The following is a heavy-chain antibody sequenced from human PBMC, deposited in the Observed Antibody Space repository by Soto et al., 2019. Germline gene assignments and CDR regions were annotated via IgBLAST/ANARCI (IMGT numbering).Heavy chain of an antibody. V-gene: IGHV2-5*01. CDR1: GFALSTNGVG. Sequence: QITLKESGPTLVKPTQTLTLNCTFSGFALSTNGVGVGWIRQSPGKALEWVALIYWNDDKRYSPSLKSRLTITKDTSKNQVVLTMTNMDPVDTGTYYCAHTLSSADYVSWYFDLWGRGTLVTVSS. J-gene: IGHJ2*01. CDR2: IYWNDDK. CDR3: AHTLSSADYVSWYFDL. D-gene: IGHD3-16*01.